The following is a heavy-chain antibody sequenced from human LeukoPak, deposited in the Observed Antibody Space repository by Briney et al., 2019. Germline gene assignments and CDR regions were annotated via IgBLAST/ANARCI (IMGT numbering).Heavy chain of an antibody. V-gene: IGHV4-59*08. D-gene: IGHD6-19*01. CDR1: GGSISNHH. J-gene: IGHJ4*02. CDR2: IYYSGST. Sequence: SETLSLTCTVSGGSISNHHWSWIRQPPGKGLEWIGYIYYSGSTSYNPSLKSRVTISVDTSKNQFSLKLNSVTAADTAVYYCARHYSGWSQFDYWGQGTLVTVSS. CDR3: ARHYSGWSQFDY.